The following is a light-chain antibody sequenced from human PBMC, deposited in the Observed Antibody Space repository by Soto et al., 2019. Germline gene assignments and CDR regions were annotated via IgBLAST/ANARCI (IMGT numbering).Light chain of an antibody. J-gene: IGKJ1*01. Sequence: EIVLTQSPDNLSLSPGERATLSCRASQSVSAGRLAWYQQKPGQAPRLLIYGASSRTTAIPQRFSGSGSGTDFTLTISRLEPEDFAVYYCQQYGNSPSTFGQGTKVDIK. CDR2: GAS. V-gene: IGKV3-20*01. CDR1: QSVSAGR. CDR3: QQYGNSPST.